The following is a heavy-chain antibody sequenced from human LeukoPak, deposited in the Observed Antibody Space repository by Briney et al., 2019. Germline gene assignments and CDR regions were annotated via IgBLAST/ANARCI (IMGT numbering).Heavy chain of an antibody. D-gene: IGHD3-16*02. Sequence: GGSLRLSCAASGFTFSNAWMSWVRQAPGKGLEWVGRIKSKTDGGTTDYAAPVKGRFTISRDDSKNTLYLQMNSLKTEDTAVYYCTTEGYDYVWGSYRHFDYWGQGTLVTVSS. CDR2: IKSKTDGGTT. CDR1: GFTFSNAW. CDR3: TTEGYDYVWGSYRHFDY. J-gene: IGHJ4*02. V-gene: IGHV3-15*01.